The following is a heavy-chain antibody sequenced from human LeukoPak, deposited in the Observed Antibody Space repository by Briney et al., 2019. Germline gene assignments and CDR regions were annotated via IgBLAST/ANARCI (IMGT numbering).Heavy chain of an antibody. V-gene: IGHV1-69*06. CDR3: VMDYYDSSGGRGDY. CDR1: GGTFSNYG. CDR2: IIPIFGTT. D-gene: IGHD3-22*01. Sequence: SVKVSCKASGGTFSNYGITWVRQAPGQGLEWMGGIIPIFGTTNYAQKFQGRVTMTEDTSTDTAYMELSSLRSEDTAVYYCVMDYYDSSGGRGDYWGQGTLVTVSS. J-gene: IGHJ4*02.